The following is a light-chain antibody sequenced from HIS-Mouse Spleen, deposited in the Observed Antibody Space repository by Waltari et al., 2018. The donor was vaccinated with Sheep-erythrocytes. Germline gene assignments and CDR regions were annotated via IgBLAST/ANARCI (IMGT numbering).Light chain of an antibody. CDR1: QSVSSN. CDR2: GAS. J-gene: IGKJ1*01. V-gene: IGKV3-15*01. CDR3: QQYNNWPPWT. Sequence: CRASQSVSSNLAWYQQKPGQAPRLLIYGASTRATGIPARFSGSGSGTEFTLTISSMQSEDFAVYYCQQYNNWPPWTFGQGTKVEIK.